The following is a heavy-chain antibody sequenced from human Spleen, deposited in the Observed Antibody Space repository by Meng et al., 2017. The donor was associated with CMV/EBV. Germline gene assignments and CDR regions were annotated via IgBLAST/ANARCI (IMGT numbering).Heavy chain of an antibody. D-gene: IGHD3-3*01. CDR2: IWYDGSNK. CDR3: AKEQAIFGVEHLGMDV. J-gene: IGHJ6*02. V-gene: IGHV3-33*06. Sequence: GGSLRLSCTASGFSLSSYWMHWVRQAPGKGLEWVAVIWYDGSNKYYADSVKGRFTISRDNSKNTLYLQMNSLRAEDTAVYYCAKEQAIFGVEHLGMDVWGQGTTVTVSS. CDR1: GFSLSSYW.